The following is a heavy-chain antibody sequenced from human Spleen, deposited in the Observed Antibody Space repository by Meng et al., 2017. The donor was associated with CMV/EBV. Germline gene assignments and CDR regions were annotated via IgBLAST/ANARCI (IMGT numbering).Heavy chain of an antibody. D-gene: IGHD4-17*01. Sequence: QIQLVQSGPELRRPGASVKASCKASGYNFDIYGITWVRQAPGQGLEWVGWVSAENGDTDYGQKFQGRVTVTADTFTNTAYMEMRSLRSDDSAMYYCARAGAAVTTNFDFWGQGTLVTVSS. CDR2: VSAENGDT. CDR1: GYNFDIYG. V-gene: IGHV1-18*01. J-gene: IGHJ4*02. CDR3: ARAGAAVTTNFDF.